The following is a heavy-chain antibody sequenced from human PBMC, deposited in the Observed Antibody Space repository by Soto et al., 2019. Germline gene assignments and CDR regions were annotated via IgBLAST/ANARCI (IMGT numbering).Heavy chain of an antibody. CDR1: GFTFSSYA. D-gene: IGHD2-2*01. Sequence: QVQLVESGGGVVQPGRSLRLSCAASGFTFSSYAMHWVRQAPGKGLEWVAVISYDGSNKYYADSVKGRFTISRDNSKNXLXRXXNSLRAEDTDVYYCARSRTYCISTSCFDYYYGMDVWGQGTTVTVSS. V-gene: IGHV3-30-3*01. CDR3: ARSRTYCISTSCFDYYYGMDV. J-gene: IGHJ6*02. CDR2: ISYDGSNK.